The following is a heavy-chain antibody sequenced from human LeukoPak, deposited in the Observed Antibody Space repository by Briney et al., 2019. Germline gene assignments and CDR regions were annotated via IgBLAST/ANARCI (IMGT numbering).Heavy chain of an antibody. CDR3: ARLHFDCSGGSCYSDYFDY. Sequence: GASVKVSCKASGYTFTSYGISWVRQMPGKGLEWMGIIYPGDSDTRYSPSFQGQVTISADKSISTAYLQWSSLKASDTAMYYCARLHFDCSGGSCYSDYFDYWGQGTLVTVSS. V-gene: IGHV5-51*01. D-gene: IGHD2-15*01. CDR2: IYPGDSDT. CDR1: GYTFTSYG. J-gene: IGHJ4*02.